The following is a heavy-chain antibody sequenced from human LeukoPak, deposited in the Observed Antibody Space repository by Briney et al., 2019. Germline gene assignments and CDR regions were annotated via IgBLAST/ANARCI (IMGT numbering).Heavy chain of an antibody. CDR3: ATSSGSYYY. Sequence: SSETLSLTCTVSGYSISSGYYWGWIRQPPGKGLEWIGSMYYSGSTYYNPSLKSRVTISVDTSKNQFSLKLSSVTAADTAVYYCATSSGSYYYWGQGTLVTVSS. V-gene: IGHV4-38-2*02. J-gene: IGHJ4*02. CDR2: MYYSGST. D-gene: IGHD1-26*01. CDR1: GYSISSGYY.